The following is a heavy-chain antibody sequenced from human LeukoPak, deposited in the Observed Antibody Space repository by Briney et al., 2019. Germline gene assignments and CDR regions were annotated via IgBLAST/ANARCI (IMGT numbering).Heavy chain of an antibody. CDR3: ARDKYDFWSGYYVGYFDY. CDR1: GGTFSSYA. V-gene: IGHV1-69*04. J-gene: IGHJ4*02. Sequence: GSSVKVSCKASGGTFSSYAISWVRQAPGQGLAWMGRIIPILGIANYAQKFQGRVTITADKSTSTAYMELSSLRSEDTAVYYCARDKYDFWSGYYVGYFDYWGQGTLVTVSS. CDR2: IIPILGIA. D-gene: IGHD3-3*01.